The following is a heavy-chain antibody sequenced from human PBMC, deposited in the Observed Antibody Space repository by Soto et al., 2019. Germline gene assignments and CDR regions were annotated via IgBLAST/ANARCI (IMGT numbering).Heavy chain of an antibody. J-gene: IGHJ4*02. CDR1: GGSISSSSYY. D-gene: IGHD4-17*01. CDR2: IYYRGTT. CDR3: ARDYGDYQFDY. Sequence: SETLSLTCTVSGGSISSSSYYWGWIRQPPGKGLEWIGNIYYRGTTYYNPSLKSRATISVDTSKNQFSLKLASVTAADTAVYYCARDYGDYQFDYWGQGTTVTVSS. V-gene: IGHV4-39*02.